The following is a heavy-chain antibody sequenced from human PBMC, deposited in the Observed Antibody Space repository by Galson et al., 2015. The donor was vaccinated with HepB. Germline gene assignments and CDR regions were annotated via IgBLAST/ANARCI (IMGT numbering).Heavy chain of an antibody. CDR1: GGTFSSYA. CDR3: ARVNTDVWFGESTSRYYYYGMDV. J-gene: IGHJ6*02. V-gene: IGHV1-69*04. Sequence: SVKVSCKASGGTFSSYAISWVRQAPGQGLEWMGRIIPILGIANYAQKFQGRVTITADKSTSTAYMELSSLRSEDTAVYYCARVNTDVWFGESTSRYYYYGMDVWGQGTTVTVSS. CDR2: IIPILGIA. D-gene: IGHD3-10*01.